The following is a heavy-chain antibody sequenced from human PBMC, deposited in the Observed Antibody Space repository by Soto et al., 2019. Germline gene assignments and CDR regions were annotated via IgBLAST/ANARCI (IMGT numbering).Heavy chain of an antibody. D-gene: IGHD4-4*01. CDR1: GYSISSGYY. CDR3: ARPTVHNWFDP. J-gene: IGHJ5*02. Sequence: SETLSLTCAVSGYSISSGYYWGWIRQPPGKGLEWIGSIYHSGSTYYNPSLKSRVTISVDTSKNQFSLKLSSVTAADTAVYYCARPTVHNWFDPWGQGTLVA. V-gene: IGHV4-38-2*01. CDR2: IYHSGST.